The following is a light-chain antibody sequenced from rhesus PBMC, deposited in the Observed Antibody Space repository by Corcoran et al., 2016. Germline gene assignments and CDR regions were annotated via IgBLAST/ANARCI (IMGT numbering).Light chain of an antibody. CDR2: SAS. J-gene: IGKJ2*01. V-gene: IGKV1-46*01. Sequence: DIQMTQSPSSLSASVGDTVTITCRASQSFSSSLAWYQQKQGKAPKLLIYSASSLQSGVPSRFSGSKAGTDFTLTISSLQPEDIASYYCQQYYSYPYSFGQGTKVEIK. CDR1: QSFSSS. CDR3: QQYYSYPYS.